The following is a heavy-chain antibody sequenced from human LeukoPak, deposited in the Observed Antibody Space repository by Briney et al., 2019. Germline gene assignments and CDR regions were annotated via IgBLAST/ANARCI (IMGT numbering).Heavy chain of an antibody. Sequence: GGSLRLSCAASGFAFSSYWMSWVREAPGKGLEWVANIKQDGSEKYYVDSVKGRFTISRDNAKNSLYLQMNSLRAEDTVIYYCARGPSSAWSLGYWGQGTLVTVSS. CDR2: IKQDGSEK. CDR3: ARGPSSAWSLGY. J-gene: IGHJ4*02. CDR1: GFAFSSYW. D-gene: IGHD6-19*01. V-gene: IGHV3-7*01.